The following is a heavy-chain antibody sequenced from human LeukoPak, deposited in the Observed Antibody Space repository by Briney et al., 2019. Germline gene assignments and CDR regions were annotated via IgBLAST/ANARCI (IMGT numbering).Heavy chain of an antibody. Sequence: PSETLSLTCAVYGGSFSGYYWSWIRQPPGKGLEWIGEINHSRSTNYNPSLKSRVTISVDTSKNQFSLKLSSVTAADTAVYYCARVPQLLNHNWFDPWGQGTLVTVSS. V-gene: IGHV4-34*01. D-gene: IGHD6-6*01. J-gene: IGHJ5*02. CDR2: INHSRST. CDR3: ARVPQLLNHNWFDP. CDR1: GGSFSGYY.